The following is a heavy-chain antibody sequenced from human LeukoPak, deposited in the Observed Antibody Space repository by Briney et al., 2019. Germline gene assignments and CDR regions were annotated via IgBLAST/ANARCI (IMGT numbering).Heavy chain of an antibody. CDR2: ISSSGSTI. CDR1: GCTFSSYE. CDR3: ARSDMITFGGVIGGTDAFDI. D-gene: IGHD3-16*02. Sequence: GGSLRLSCAASGCTFSSYEMNWVRQAPGKGLEWVSYISSSGSTIYYADSVKGRFTISRDNAKSSLYLQMNSLRAEDTAVYYCARSDMITFGGVIGGTDAFDIWGQGTMVTVSS. V-gene: IGHV3-48*03. J-gene: IGHJ3*02.